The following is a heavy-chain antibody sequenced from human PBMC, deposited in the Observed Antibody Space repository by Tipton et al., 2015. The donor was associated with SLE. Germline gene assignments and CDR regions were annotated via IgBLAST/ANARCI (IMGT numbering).Heavy chain of an antibody. J-gene: IGHJ3*02. D-gene: IGHD2-15*01. V-gene: IGHV4-61*05. Sequence: TLSLTCTVSGGSISSSSYYWGWTRQPPGKGLEWIGYIYYSGSTNYNPSLKSRVTISVDTSKNQFSLKLSSVTAADTAVYYCASHVDGWSQRIDAFDIWGQGTMVTVSS. CDR1: GGSISSSSYY. CDR2: IYYSGST. CDR3: ASHVDGWSQRIDAFDI.